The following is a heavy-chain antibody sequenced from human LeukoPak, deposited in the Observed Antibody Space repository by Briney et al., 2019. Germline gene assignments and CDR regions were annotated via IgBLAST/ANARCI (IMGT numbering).Heavy chain of an antibody. D-gene: IGHD3-16*01. J-gene: IGHJ5*02. CDR3: ARVAKDGGGFDP. CDR2: LSSDNYTI. Sequence: GGSLRLSCAASGVTSSSYSMNWVRQAPGKGLEWISYLSSDNYTIYYADSVKGRFIISRDNAKDSLYLQMNSLRAEDTAVYYCARVAKDGGGFDPWGQGTLVTVSS. V-gene: IGHV3-48*01. CDR1: GVTSSSYS.